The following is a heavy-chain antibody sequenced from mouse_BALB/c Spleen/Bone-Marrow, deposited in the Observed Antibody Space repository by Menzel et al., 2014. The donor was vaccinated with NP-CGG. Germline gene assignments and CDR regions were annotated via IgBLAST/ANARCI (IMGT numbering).Heavy chain of an antibody. J-gene: IGHJ4*01. V-gene: IGHV5-12-2*01. CDR2: ISNGGGST. Sequence: DVKLVESGGGLVQPGGSLKLSCAASGFTFSSYTVSWVRQTPEKRLEWAAYISNGGGSTYYPDTVKGRFTISRDNAKNTLYLQMSSLKSEDTAMYYCARQLGLRWAMDYWGQGTSVTVSS. CDR3: ARQLGLRWAMDY. D-gene: IGHD3-1*01. CDR1: GFTFSSYT.